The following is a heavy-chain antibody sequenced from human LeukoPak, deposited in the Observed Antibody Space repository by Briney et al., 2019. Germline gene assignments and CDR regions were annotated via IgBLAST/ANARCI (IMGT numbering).Heavy chain of an antibody. D-gene: IGHD3-9*01. J-gene: IGHJ5*02. CDR2: INHSGST. CDR1: GGPFSGYY. V-gene: IGHV4-34*01. Sequence: SETLSLTCAVSGGPFSGYYWSWIRQPPGKGLEWIGEINHSGSTNYNPSLKSRVTISVDTSKNQFSLKLSSVTAADTAVYYCARTGRPYDILTGYYDTWGQGTLVTVSS. CDR3: ARTGRPYDILTGYYDT.